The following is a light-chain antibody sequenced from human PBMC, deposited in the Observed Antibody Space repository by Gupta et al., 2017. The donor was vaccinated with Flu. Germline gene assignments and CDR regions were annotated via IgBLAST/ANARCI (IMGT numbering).Light chain of an antibody. CDR1: QNINRW. CDR2: MSS. Sequence: DIQMTQSPSTLSASVGGRVTITCRASQNINRWLAWYQRKPGKAPNLLIYMSSSLDSGVPSRFKGSGSGTEFTLTITSLEPEDSAIYFCLQHSSFPITFGPGTRLE. J-gene: IGKJ5*01. CDR3: LQHSSFPIT. V-gene: IGKV1-5*03.